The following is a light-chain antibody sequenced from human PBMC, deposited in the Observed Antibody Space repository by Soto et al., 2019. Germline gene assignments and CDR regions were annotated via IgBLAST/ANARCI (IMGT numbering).Light chain of an antibody. J-gene: IGLJ1*01. Sequence: QPVLTQPRSVSGSPGQSVTISCTGTSSDVGGYNYVSWYQQHPGKAPKLMIYDVSKRPSGVPDRFSVSKSGNTASLTISGLQAEDAADYYCCSYAGSYTYVFGTGTKVTVL. V-gene: IGLV2-11*01. CDR3: CSYAGSYTYV. CDR2: DVS. CDR1: SSDVGGYNY.